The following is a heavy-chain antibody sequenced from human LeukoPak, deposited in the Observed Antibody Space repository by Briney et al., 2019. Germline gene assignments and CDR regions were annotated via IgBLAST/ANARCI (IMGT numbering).Heavy chain of an antibody. V-gene: IGHV3-53*01. D-gene: IGHD6-13*01. CDR1: GFTVSSNY. CDR2: IYSGGST. CDR3: ARESESAADY. J-gene: IGHJ4*02. Sequence: SGGSLRLSCAASGFTVSSNYMSWVRQAPGKGLEWVSVIYSGGSTYYADSVKGRFTISRDNSKNTLYLQMNSLRAEDTAVYYCARESESAADYWGQGTLVTVSS.